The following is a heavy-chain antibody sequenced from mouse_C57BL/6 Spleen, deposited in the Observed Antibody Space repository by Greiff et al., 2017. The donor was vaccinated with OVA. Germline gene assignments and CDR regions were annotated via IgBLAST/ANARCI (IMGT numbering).Heavy chain of an antibody. V-gene: IGHV1-64*01. CDR3: AREEAYYSNYGFAY. J-gene: IGHJ3*01. CDR1: GYTFTSYW. Sequence: QVQLQQPGAELVKPGASVKLSCKASGYTFTSYWMHWVKQRPGQGLEWIGMIHPNSGSTNYNEKFKSKATLTVDKSSSTAYMQLSSLTSEDSAVYYCAREEAYYSNYGFAYWGQGTLVTVSA. CDR2: IHPNSGST. D-gene: IGHD2-5*01.